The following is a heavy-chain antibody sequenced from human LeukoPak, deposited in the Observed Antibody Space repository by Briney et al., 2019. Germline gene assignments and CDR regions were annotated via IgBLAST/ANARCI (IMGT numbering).Heavy chain of an antibody. CDR3: ASTTVTIDY. Sequence: PGGSLRLSCAASGFTFSSYWMHWVRQAPGKGLLWVSRINSDGRSTSHADSVKGRFTISRDNSKNTLYLQMNSLRAEDTAVYYCASTTVTIDYWGQGTLVTVSS. V-gene: IGHV3-74*01. D-gene: IGHD4-17*01. CDR1: GFTFSSYW. CDR2: INSDGRST. J-gene: IGHJ4*02.